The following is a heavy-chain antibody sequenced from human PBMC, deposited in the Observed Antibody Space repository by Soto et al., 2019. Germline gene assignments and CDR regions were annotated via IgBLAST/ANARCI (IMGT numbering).Heavy chain of an antibody. D-gene: IGHD5-12*01. J-gene: IGHJ6*02. CDR3: AKDHAEMATISKGDYYYYGMDV. CDR2: ISGSGGST. Sequence: GGSLRLSCAASGFTFSSYAMSWVRQAPGKGLEWVSAISGSGGSTYYADSVKGRFTISRDNSKNTLYLQMNSLRAEDTAVYYCAKDHAEMATISKGDYYYYGMDVWGQGTTVTVSS. CDR1: GFTFSSYA. V-gene: IGHV3-23*01.